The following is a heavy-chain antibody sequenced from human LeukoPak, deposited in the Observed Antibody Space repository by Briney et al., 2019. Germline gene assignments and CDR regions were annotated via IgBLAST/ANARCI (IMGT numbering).Heavy chain of an antibody. J-gene: IGHJ4*02. Sequence: GGSLRLSCAASGFTFSSYAMHWVRQAPGKGLEWVAVISYDGSNEYYADSVKGRFTISRDNSKNTLYLQMNSLRAEDTAVYYCARDPTHYYDSSGYYHIPNWGQGTLVTVSS. V-gene: IGHV3-30-3*01. CDR2: ISYDGSNE. CDR1: GFTFSSYA. D-gene: IGHD3-22*01. CDR3: ARDPTHYYDSSGYYHIPN.